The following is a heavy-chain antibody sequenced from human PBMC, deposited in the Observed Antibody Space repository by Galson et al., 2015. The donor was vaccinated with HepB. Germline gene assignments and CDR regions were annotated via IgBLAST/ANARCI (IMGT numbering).Heavy chain of an antibody. V-gene: IGHV1-24*01. Sequence: SVKVSCKVSGYTLTELSMHRVRQAPGKGLEWMGGFDPEDGETIYAQKFQGRVTMTEDTSTDTAYMELSSLRSEDTAVYYCATDQIAYGDYGPSYMDVWGKGTTVTVSS. D-gene: IGHD4-17*01. CDR2: FDPEDGET. CDR3: ATDQIAYGDYGPSYMDV. CDR1: GYTLTELS. J-gene: IGHJ6*03.